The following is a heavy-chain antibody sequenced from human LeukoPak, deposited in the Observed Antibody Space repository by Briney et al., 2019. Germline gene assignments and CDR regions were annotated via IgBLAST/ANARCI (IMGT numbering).Heavy chain of an antibody. J-gene: IGHJ6*03. CDR2: IFESGSI. CDR1: GGSISSSSYY. Sequence: TSETLSLTCTVSGGSISSSSYYWGWIRQPPGKGLEWIGSIFESGSINYNPSLKSRVTISVDMSKNQFSLRLSSVTAADTAVYYCARESTAAAAGRNYYYYDYMDVWGKGTTVTVSS. V-gene: IGHV4-39*07. CDR3: ARESTAAAAGRNYYYYDYMDV. D-gene: IGHD6-13*01.